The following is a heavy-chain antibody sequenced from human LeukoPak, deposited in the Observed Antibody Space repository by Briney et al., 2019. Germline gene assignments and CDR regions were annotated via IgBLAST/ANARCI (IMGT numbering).Heavy chain of an antibody. J-gene: IGHJ6*02. CDR2: IRSKAYGETT. CDR3: SRGRGVCSSTSCQPYGMDV. D-gene: IGHD2-2*01. V-gene: IGHV3-49*03. Sequence: GGSLRLSCTASGFTFGDYAMSWFRQAPGKGLEWVGFIRSKAYGETTEYAASVKGRFTISREDSKTIAYLQMNSLKTEDTAVYYCSRGRGVCSSTSCQPYGMDVWGQGTTVTVSS. CDR1: GFTFGDYA.